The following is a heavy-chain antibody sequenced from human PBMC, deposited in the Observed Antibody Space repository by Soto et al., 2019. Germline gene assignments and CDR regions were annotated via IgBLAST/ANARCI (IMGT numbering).Heavy chain of an antibody. CDR1: GGSFSGYY. CDR2: INHSGST. D-gene: IGHD2-15*01. CDR3: ARGRNSRMGGSGGSCSQKAPVNY. Sequence: SETLSLTCAVYGGSFSGYYWSWIRQPPGKGLEWIGEINHSGSTNYNPSLKSRVTISVDTSKNQFSLKLSSVTAADTAVYYCARGRNSRMGGSGGSCSQKAPVNYWGQGTLFTV. J-gene: IGHJ4*02. V-gene: IGHV4-34*01.